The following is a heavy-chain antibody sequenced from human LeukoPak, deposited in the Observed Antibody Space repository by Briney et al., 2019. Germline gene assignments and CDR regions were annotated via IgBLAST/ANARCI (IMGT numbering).Heavy chain of an antibody. CDR2: IYYSGST. J-gene: IGHJ4*02. CDR3: AREDGSGSYSNFDY. V-gene: IGHV4-59*01. Sequence: KPSETLSLTCTVSGGSISSYYWRWLRQPPGKGREWIGYIYYSGSTNYNPSLKSRVTISVDPSKNQFSLKLSSVTAADTAVYYCAREDGSGSYSNFDYWGQGTLVTVSS. CDR1: GGSISSYY. D-gene: IGHD1-26*01.